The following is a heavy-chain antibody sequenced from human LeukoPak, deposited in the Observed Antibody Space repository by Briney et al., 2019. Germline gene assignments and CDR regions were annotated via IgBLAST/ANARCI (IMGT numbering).Heavy chain of an antibody. CDR2: VNPIFGTA. Sequence: ASVKVSCKASGYTFTGYYMHWVRQAPGQGLEWMGWVNPIFGTANYAQKFQGRVTITADESTSTAYMELSSLRSEDTAVYYCASGYSYGSRYYYYYMDVWGKGTTVTISS. CDR1: GYTFTGYY. D-gene: IGHD5-18*01. CDR3: ASGYSYGSRYYYYYMDV. V-gene: IGHV1-69*13. J-gene: IGHJ6*03.